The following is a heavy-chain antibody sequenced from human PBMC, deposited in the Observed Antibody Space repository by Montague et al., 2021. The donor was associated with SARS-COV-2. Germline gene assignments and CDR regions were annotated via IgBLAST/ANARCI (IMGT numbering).Heavy chain of an antibody. V-gene: IGHV3-23*01. Sequence: SLRLSCAASGFTFSSYAMSWVRQAPGKGLEWVSAISGSGGSTYYADSVKGRFTISRDNSMNTLYLQMNSLRAEDTAVYYCAKDVPPSGSYGDYFDYWGQGTLVTVSS. CDR2: ISGSGGST. CDR3: AKDVPPSGSYGDYFDY. CDR1: GFTFSSYA. J-gene: IGHJ4*02. D-gene: IGHD1-26*01.